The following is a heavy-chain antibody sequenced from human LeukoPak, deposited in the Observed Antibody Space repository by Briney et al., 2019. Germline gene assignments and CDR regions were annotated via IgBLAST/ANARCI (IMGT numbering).Heavy chain of an antibody. Sequence: GGSLRLSCAASGFTFSTYWMHWARQVPGKGLVWVSRINSNGNTTPYADSVKGRFTISRDNAKNTLFLQMNSLRAEDTAVYYCARGGGNGYAPVDYWGQGTLVTVSS. V-gene: IGHV3-74*01. CDR1: GFTFSTYW. J-gene: IGHJ4*02. D-gene: IGHD6-25*01. CDR2: INSNGNTT. CDR3: ARGGGNGYAPVDY.